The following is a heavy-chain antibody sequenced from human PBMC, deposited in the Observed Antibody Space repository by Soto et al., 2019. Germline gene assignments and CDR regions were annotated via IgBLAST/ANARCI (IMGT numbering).Heavy chain of an antibody. Sequence: QVQLQESGPGLVKPSETLSLTCTVSGGSISSYYWSWIRQPPGKGLEWIGYIYYSGSTNYNPSLKSRVXRSREXXKNQFSLKLSSVTAADTAVYYCARTPPHGLGAFDIWGQGTMVTVSS. V-gene: IGHV4-59*08. D-gene: IGHD6-6*01. J-gene: IGHJ3*02. CDR1: GGSISSYY. CDR2: IYYSGST. CDR3: ARTPPHGLGAFDI.